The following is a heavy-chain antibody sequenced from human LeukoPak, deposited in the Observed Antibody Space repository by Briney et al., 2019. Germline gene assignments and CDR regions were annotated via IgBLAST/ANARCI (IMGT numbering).Heavy chain of an antibody. CDR1: GKSFSGYY. D-gene: IGHD2-21*02. V-gene: IGHV4-34*01. CDR2: INHSGST. Sequence: SETLSLTCTVYGKSFSGYYWTCIRQSPGKGLEWIGEINHSGSTNYNPSLKSRVSISIDTSKNHLSLKLNSVTAADTAVYYCARGRVSVTGYYFAMDVWGQGTTVTVAS. CDR3: ARGRVSVTGYYFAMDV. J-gene: IGHJ6*02.